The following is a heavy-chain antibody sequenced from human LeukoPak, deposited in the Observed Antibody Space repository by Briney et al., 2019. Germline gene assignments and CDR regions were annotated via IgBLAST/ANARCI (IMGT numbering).Heavy chain of an antibody. V-gene: IGHV3-7*03. Sequence: GGSLKLSCAASGFTFRNYWMSWVRQAPGEGLEWVANIRPDGSQKYYVDSARGRFTISRDNAKSSLYLQMSSLRPEDMATYYCARDFQPRYCSSSSCSPAWGQGTTVTVSS. D-gene: IGHD2-2*01. CDR1: GFTFRNYW. CDR2: IRPDGSQK. CDR3: ARDFQPRYCSSSSCSPA. J-gene: IGHJ6*02.